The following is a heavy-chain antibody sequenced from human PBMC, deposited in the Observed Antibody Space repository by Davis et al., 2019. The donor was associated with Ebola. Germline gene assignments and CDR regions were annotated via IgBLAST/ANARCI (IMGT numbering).Heavy chain of an antibody. CDR2: IYYSGIT. V-gene: IGHV4-39*07. CDR1: GGSIISSSSY. J-gene: IGHJ6*04. Sequence: SETLSLTCTVSGGSIISSSSYWGWIRQPPRKGLEWIGSIYYSGITYYNPSLKSRVTISVDKSKNQFSLKLSSVTAADTAVYYCARGVPAAMGLYYGMDVWGKGTTVTVSS. CDR3: ARGVPAAMGLYYGMDV. D-gene: IGHD2-2*01.